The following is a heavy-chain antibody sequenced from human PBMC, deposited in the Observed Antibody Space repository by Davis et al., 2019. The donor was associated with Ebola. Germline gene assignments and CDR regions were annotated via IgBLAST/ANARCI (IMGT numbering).Heavy chain of an antibody. J-gene: IGHJ1*01. CDR1: GGTFNTYA. CDR3: AKDRYSDSSGYFFESEH. V-gene: IGHV1-69*13. D-gene: IGHD3-22*01. CDR2: IIPVSGIP. Sequence: SVKVSCKASGGTFNTYAISWVRQAPGQGLDWMGGIIPVSGIPKYAQKFQGRVAITADESTSTIYMELSSLTSEDSAVYYCAKDRYSDSSGYFFESEHWGQGTLVTVSS.